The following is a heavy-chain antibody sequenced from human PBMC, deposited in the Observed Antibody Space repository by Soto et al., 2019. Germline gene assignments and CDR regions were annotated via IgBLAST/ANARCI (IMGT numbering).Heavy chain of an antibody. V-gene: IGHV4-34*03. CDR3: TSDPTGRFDIAVVIATSDFDS. CDR1: GGSFSGYY. D-gene: IGHD2-15*01. J-gene: IGHJ4*02. Sequence: SETLSLTYAVYGGSFSGYYWNWIRQPPGKGLEWIGEINHSGSTNYNPSLKSRVTISVDTSKNQFSLKLSSVTAEDTAVYYCTSDPTGRFDIAVVIATSDFDSWGQGTLVTVSS. CDR2: INHSGST.